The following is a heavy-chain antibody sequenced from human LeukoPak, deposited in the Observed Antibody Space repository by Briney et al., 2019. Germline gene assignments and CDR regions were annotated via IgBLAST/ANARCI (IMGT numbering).Heavy chain of an antibody. Sequence: GGSLRLSCAASGFTFSSHAMNWVRQAPGKGLEWVSTLSGGGGSTYYADSVKGRFTISRDNSKNTLYLQMNSLRAEDTAVYYCAKDGGSYYDRHHDYWGQGTLVTVSS. J-gene: IGHJ4*02. V-gene: IGHV3-23*01. CDR2: LSGGGGST. CDR3: AKDGGSYYDRHHDY. D-gene: IGHD3-22*01. CDR1: GFTFSSHA.